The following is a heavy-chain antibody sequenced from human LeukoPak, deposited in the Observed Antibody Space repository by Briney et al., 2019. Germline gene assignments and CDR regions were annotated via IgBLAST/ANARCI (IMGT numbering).Heavy chain of an antibody. D-gene: IGHD1-26*01. CDR3: ARGGGTTVDY. CDR1: GGSISSYY. J-gene: IGHJ4*02. Sequence: SETLSLTCTVSGGSISSYYWSWIRQPPGKGLEWIGYIYYTGSTYYNPSLKSRVTISLDTSKNQFSPKLTSVTAADTAVYYCARGGGTTVDYWGQGTLVTVSS. CDR2: IYYTGST. V-gene: IGHV4-59*01.